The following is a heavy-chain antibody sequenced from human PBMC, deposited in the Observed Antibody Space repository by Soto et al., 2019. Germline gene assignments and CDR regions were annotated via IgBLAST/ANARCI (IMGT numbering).Heavy chain of an antibody. J-gene: IGHJ5*02. CDR2: IYYSGST. V-gene: IGHV4-39*01. CDR3: ARQRITMIVVVLPVGWFDP. D-gene: IGHD3-22*01. Sequence: QLQLQESGPGLVKPSETLSLTCTVSGGSISSSSYYWGWIRQPPGKGLEWIGSIYYSGSTYYNPSLKSRVTISVDTSKNQFSLKLSSVTAADTAVYYCARQRITMIVVVLPVGWFDPWGQGTLVTVSS. CDR1: GGSISSSSYY.